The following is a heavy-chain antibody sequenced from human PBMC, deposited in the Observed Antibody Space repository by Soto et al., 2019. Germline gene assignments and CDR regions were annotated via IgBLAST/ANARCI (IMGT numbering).Heavy chain of an antibody. CDR1: GFTFSSYG. D-gene: IGHD3-3*01. Sequence: GGSLRLSCAASGFTFSSYGMHWVRQAPGKGLEWVAVISYDGSNKYYADSVKGRFTISRDNSKNTLYLQMNSLRAEDTAVYYCAKSHYDFWSGYWSLYYYGMDVWRQGTTVTVSS. V-gene: IGHV3-30*18. CDR2: ISYDGSNK. CDR3: AKSHYDFWSGYWSLYYYGMDV. J-gene: IGHJ6*02.